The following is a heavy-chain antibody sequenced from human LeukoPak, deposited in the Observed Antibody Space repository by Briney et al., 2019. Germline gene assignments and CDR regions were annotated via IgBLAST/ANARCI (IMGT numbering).Heavy chain of an antibody. Sequence: RTGGSLRLSCAASGFTVSSNYMSWVRQAPGKGLEWVSGISWNSGSIGYADSVKGRFTISRDNAKNSLYLQMNSLRAEDTAVYYCARDPHEKSIAVNWFDPWGQGTLVTVSS. CDR1: GFTVSSNY. CDR2: ISWNSGSI. V-gene: IGHV3-20*04. D-gene: IGHD6-19*01. CDR3: ARDPHEKSIAVNWFDP. J-gene: IGHJ5*02.